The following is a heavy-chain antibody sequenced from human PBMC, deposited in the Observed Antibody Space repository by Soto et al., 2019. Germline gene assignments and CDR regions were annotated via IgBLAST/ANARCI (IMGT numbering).Heavy chain of an antibody. CDR1: GYTLNEVA. D-gene: IGHD4-17*01. CDR3: TTYHGDYNFDH. J-gene: IGHJ5*02. Sequence: QVQLVQSGAEVKKPGASVKVSCKVSGYTLNEVAMHWVRQAPGKGLEWLGGFDPDEAETIYAQRFQGRVTMTEDTSTDTVYMELSSLRSEDTALYFCTTYHGDYNFDHWGQGTLVTVSS. V-gene: IGHV1-24*01. CDR2: FDPDEAET.